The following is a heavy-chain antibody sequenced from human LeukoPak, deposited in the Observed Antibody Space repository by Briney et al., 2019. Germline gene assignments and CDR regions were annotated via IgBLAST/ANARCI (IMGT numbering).Heavy chain of an antibody. Sequence: ASVKVSCKASAYTFTGYYMHWVRQAPGQGLEWMGRINPNSGGTNYAQKFQGRVTMTRDTSISTAYMELSRLRSDDTAVYYCARDHMVRGNRGGFDPWGQGTLVTVSS. CDR1: AYTFTGYY. CDR2: INPNSGGT. CDR3: ARDHMVRGNRGGFDP. D-gene: IGHD3-10*01. V-gene: IGHV1-2*06. J-gene: IGHJ5*02.